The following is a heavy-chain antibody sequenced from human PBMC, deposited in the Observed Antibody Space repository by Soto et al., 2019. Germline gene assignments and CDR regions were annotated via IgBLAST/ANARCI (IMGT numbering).Heavy chain of an antibody. CDR3: ASGGSSLNFDS. Sequence: EVLLVESGGGFVQPGGSLRLSCAASGFTFRSYWMHWVRQAPGKGLVWVSWITSDGSSTSYADSVKGRFTISRDNAKNTLYLQMNSLRAEDTAVYYCASGGSSLNFDSWGQGTLVTVSS. D-gene: IGHD6-6*01. J-gene: IGHJ4*02. V-gene: IGHV3-74*01. CDR1: GFTFRSYW. CDR2: ITSDGSST.